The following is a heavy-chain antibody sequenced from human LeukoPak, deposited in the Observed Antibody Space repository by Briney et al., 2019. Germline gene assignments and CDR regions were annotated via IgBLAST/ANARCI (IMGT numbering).Heavy chain of an antibody. D-gene: IGHD4-17*01. CDR3: ARVIGYGDYGGLDY. Sequence: SETLSLTCTVSGYSISSGYYWGWIRQPPGKGREWIGSIYHSGSTYYNPSLKSRVTISVDTSKNQFSLTLTSVTAADTAVYYCARVIGYGDYGGLDYWGQGTLVTVSS. CDR2: IYHSGST. CDR1: GYSISSGYY. J-gene: IGHJ4*02. V-gene: IGHV4-38-2*02.